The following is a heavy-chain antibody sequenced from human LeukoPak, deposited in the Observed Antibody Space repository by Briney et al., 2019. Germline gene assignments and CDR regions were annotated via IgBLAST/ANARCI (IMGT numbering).Heavy chain of an antibody. CDR2: ISYDGSNK. D-gene: IGHD6-13*01. CDR1: GFTFSSYG. J-gene: IGHJ4*02. V-gene: IGHV3-30*18. Sequence: PGRSLRLSCAASGFTFSSYGMHWVRQAPGKGLEWVAVISYDGSNKYYADSVKGRFTISRDNSKNTLYLQMNSLRAEDTAVYYCAKGRLRIAAAGMDYWGQGTLVTVSS. CDR3: AKGRLRIAAAGMDY.